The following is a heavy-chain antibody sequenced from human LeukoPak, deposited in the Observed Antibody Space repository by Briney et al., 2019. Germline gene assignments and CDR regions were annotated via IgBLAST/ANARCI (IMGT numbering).Heavy chain of an antibody. CDR3: ATEVGTPAVRSAFNI. Sequence: GGSLRLSCAASGFTFSSHGMHWVRQAPGKGLEWVAFIRSEGNNKSYADTVKGRFTISRDNAKNSLYLQMNSLRAEDTAVYYCATEVGTPAVRSAFNIWGQGTMVTVSS. CDR1: GFTFSSHG. D-gene: IGHD2-15*01. CDR2: IRSEGNNK. V-gene: IGHV3-30*02. J-gene: IGHJ3*02.